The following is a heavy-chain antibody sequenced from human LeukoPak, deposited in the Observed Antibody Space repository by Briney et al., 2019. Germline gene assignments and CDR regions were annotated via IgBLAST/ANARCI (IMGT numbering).Heavy chain of an antibody. D-gene: IGHD3-3*01. CDR1: GHTFTSYY. J-gene: IGHJ5*02. Sequence: ASVKVSCKASGHTFTSYYLHWVRQATGQGLEWMGWMNPNSGNTGYAQKFQGRVTMTRDTSITTVYMELSSLTSEDTAVYYCARGRRFLEQNWFDPWGQGTLVTVSS. V-gene: IGHV1-8*02. CDR3: ARGRRFLEQNWFDP. CDR2: MNPNSGNT.